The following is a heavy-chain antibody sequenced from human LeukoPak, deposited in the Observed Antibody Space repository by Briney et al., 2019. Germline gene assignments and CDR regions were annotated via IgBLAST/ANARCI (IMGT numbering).Heavy chain of an antibody. Sequence: SGGSLRLSCAASGFTFSNAWMSWVRQAPGKGLEWIGRIKSKVSGGSTDYAAPVKGRFTMSRDDSEDTLYLQMDSLKPEDTALYYCTTVSQDFWGQGTLVTVSS. V-gene: IGHV3-15*01. CDR3: TTVSQDF. CDR2: IKSKVSGGST. CDR1: GFTFSNAW. J-gene: IGHJ4*02.